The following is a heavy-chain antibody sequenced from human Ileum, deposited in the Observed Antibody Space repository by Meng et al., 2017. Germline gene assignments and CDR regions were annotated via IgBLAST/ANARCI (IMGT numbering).Heavy chain of an antibody. CDR3: ARSGFDWNDAIDS. CDR1: GCSVSSDY. CDR2: IYRGGST. J-gene: IGHJ5*01. V-gene: IGHV3-66*02. Sequence: EVRVVESGRVWVQPGGALGRSWTASGCSVSSDYINWVRQAPGKGLEWVSVIYRGGSTYYADSVNGRFTVSRDNSKNTLFLQMNSLRVEDTAVYYCARSGFDWNDAIDSWGQGTLVTVSS. D-gene: IGHD1-1*01.